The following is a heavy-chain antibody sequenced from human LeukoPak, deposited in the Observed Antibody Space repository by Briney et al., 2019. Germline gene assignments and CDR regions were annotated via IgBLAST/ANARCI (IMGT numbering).Heavy chain of an antibody. CDR2: IKPDGSDK. CDR1: GFMFSNHW. Sequence: GGSLRLSCAASGFMFSNHWMNWVRKAPGKGLEGVAIIKPDGSDKYYANSVKGRFTISRDNAKNSLFLQMNSLRAEDTAVYYCARDSGNGWSDYWGQGSRVTVSP. CDR3: ARDSGNGWSDY. D-gene: IGHD6-19*01. V-gene: IGHV3-7*01. J-gene: IGHJ4*02.